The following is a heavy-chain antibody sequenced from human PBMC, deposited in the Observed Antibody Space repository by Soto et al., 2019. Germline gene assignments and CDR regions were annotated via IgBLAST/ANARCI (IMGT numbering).Heavy chain of an antibody. CDR1: GFSLSTRGMC. Sequence: SGPTLVNPTQTLTLPCSFSGFSLSTRGMCVSWIRQPPGKALEWLTLIDWDGDKYYSTSLKTRLTISRDTSKNQVILTMTNMDPVDTATYFCARTQFYYHTSNYFGPAYFDFWGRGTLVTVSS. J-gene: IGHJ2*01. CDR2: IDWDGDK. D-gene: IGHD3-22*01. V-gene: IGHV2-70*01. CDR3: ARTQFYYHTSNYFGPAYFDF.